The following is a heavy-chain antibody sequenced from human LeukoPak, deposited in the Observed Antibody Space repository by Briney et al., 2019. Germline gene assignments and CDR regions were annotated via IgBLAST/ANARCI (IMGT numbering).Heavy chain of an antibody. CDR1: GGSISSGGYY. V-gene: IGHV4-31*03. J-gene: IGHJ5*02. D-gene: IGHD1-7*01. CDR3: ARWATNWNYVGDWFDP. CDR2: IYYSVST. Sequence: PSQTLSLTCTVSGGSISSGGYYWSWIRQHPGKGLEWTGYIYYSVSTYYNPSLKSRVTISVDTSKNQFSLKLSSVTAADTAVYYCARWATNWNYVGDWFDPWGQGTLVTVSS.